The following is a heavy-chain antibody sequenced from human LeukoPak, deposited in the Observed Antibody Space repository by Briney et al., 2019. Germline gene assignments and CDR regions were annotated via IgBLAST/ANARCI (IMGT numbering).Heavy chain of an antibody. CDR3: TTDVGWSGYDPPPGAFDI. V-gene: IGHV3-15*01. CDR2: IKSKTDGGTT. CDR1: GFTVSSNY. J-gene: IGHJ3*02. Sequence: GGSLRLSCAASGFTVSSNYMSWVRQAPGKGLEWVGRIKSKTDGGTTDYAAPVKGRFTISRDDSKNTLYLQMNSLKTEDTAVYYCTTDVGWSGYDPPPGAFDIWGQGTMVTVSS. D-gene: IGHD5-12*01.